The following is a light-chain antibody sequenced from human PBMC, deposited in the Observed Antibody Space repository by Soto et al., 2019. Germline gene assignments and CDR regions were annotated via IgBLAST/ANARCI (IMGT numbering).Light chain of an antibody. J-gene: IGKJ4*01. CDR2: KAS. Sequence: DIQMTQSPSTLSASVGDRVTITCRASESISSWLAWYQQKPGKAPNLLIYKASSLESGVPPRFSGSGSGTEFNLTVSSLQPDDFAIYYCQQYNSYPLTFGRGSKVEIK. CDR1: ESISSW. V-gene: IGKV1-5*03. CDR3: QQYNSYPLT.